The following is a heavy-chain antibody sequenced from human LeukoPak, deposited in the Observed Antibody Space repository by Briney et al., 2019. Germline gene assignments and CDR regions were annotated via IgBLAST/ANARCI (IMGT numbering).Heavy chain of an antibody. D-gene: IGHD3-3*01. CDR2: IKSKTDGGTT. V-gene: IGHV3-15*01. Sequence: PGGSLRLSCAASGFTFSNAWMSWVRQAPGKGLEWVGRIKSKTDGGTTDYAAPVKGRFTISRDDSKNTLYLQMNSLKTEDTAVYYCTTDEYDFWSGYIYPTWGQGTLVTVSS. CDR1: GFTFSNAW. CDR3: TTDEYDFWSGYIYPT. J-gene: IGHJ5*02.